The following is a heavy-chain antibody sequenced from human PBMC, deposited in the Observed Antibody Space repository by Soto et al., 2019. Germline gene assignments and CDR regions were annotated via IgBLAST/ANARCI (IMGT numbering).Heavy chain of an antibody. CDR2: IWFDGSNK. CDR3: ARDGDYGDDRRVYGMNV. V-gene: IGHV3-33*01. J-gene: IGHJ6*01. D-gene: IGHD4-17*01. Sequence: QVQLVESGGGVVQPGRSLRLSCAASGFSFSDYGMHWVRQAPGKGLEWVAVIWFDGSNKFYVDSLKGRFTILKDNSISTLYLQMNSLKAEDTAVYYCARDGDYGDDRRVYGMNVW. CDR1: GFSFSDYG.